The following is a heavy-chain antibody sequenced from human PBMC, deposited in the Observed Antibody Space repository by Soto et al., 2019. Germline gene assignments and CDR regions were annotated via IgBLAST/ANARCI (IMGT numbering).Heavy chain of an antibody. V-gene: IGHV3-48*02. Sequence: GESLKISCAASGFTFSSYSMNWVRQAPGKGLEWVSYISSSSSTIYYADSVKGRFTISGDNAKNSLYLQLNSLRDEDTAVYYCARERGTYDILTGYVYGMDVWGQGTTVTVSS. CDR3: ARERGTYDILTGYVYGMDV. J-gene: IGHJ6*02. CDR2: ISSSSSTI. D-gene: IGHD3-9*01. CDR1: GFTFSSYS.